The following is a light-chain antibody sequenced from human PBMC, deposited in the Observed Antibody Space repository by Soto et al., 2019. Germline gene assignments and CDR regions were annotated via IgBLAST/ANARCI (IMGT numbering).Light chain of an antibody. CDR3: VQPLQSWT. V-gene: IGKV2-28*01. CDR2: LGS. J-gene: IGKJ1*01. Sequence: DIVMTQSPLSLPVTPVEPASISCRSSQSLLHSNGYNYLDWYLQKPGQSPQLLIYLGSNRASGVPDRFSGSGSGTDFTLKISRVEAEDVGVYYCVQPLQSWTFGQGTKVEIK. CDR1: QSLLHSNGYNY.